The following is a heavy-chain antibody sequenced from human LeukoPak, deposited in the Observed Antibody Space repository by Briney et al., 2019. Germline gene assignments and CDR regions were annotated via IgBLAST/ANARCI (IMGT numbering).Heavy chain of an antibody. J-gene: IGHJ4*02. CDR2: INPSGGST. CDR3: ACDIAAAGIGGNGDDY. CDR1: GYTFTSYY. V-gene: IGHV1-46*01. D-gene: IGHD6-13*01. Sequence: ASVKVSCKASGYTFTSYYMHWVRQAPGQGLEWMGIINPSGGSTSYAQKFQGRVTMTRDTSTSTVYMELSSLRSEDTAVYYCACDIAAAGIGGNGDDYWGQGTLVTVSS.